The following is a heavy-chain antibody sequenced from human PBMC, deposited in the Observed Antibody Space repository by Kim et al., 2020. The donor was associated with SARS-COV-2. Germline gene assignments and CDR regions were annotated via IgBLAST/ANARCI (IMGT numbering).Heavy chain of an antibody. D-gene: IGHD3-10*02. Sequence: GGSLRLSCTASGFSFGDNSMSWVRQAPGKGLGWVGFIGRKAHGGTTEYAASVKGRFIISRDDSKSIAHLQMNSLKTEDTAVYYCIRGVRGPDYWGQGTLVTVSS. V-gene: IGHV3-49*04. CDR1: GFSFGDNS. CDR3: IRGVRGPDY. CDR2: IGRKAHGGTT. J-gene: IGHJ4*02.